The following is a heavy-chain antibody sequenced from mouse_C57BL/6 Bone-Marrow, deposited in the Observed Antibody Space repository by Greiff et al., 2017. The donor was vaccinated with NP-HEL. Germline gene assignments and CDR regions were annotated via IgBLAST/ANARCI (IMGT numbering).Heavy chain of an antibody. J-gene: IGHJ2*01. Sequence: QVQLQQSGAELVKPGASVKMSCKASGYTFTTYPIEWMKQNHGKSLEWIGNFHPYNDDTKYNEKFKGKATLTVEKSSSTVYLELSRLTSDDSAVYYGARGYYYGPQLRGYFDYWGQGTTLTVSS. CDR1: GYTFTTYP. V-gene: IGHV1-47*01. D-gene: IGHD1-1*01. CDR2: FHPYNDDT. CDR3: ARGYYYGPQLRGYFDY.